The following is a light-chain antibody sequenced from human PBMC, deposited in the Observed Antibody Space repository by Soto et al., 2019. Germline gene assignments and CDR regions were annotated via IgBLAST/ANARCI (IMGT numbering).Light chain of an antibody. CDR2: GAS. Sequence: EIVLTQSPDTLSLSPGERAILSCRASQSVSSSSLAWFRQKPGQAPRLLIYGASIRASGIPDRFSGSGSGTDFTLTISRLEPEDFAVYYCQQYGTSPRTFGGGTKVDIK. J-gene: IGKJ4*01. CDR3: QQYGTSPRT. V-gene: IGKV3-20*01. CDR1: QSVSSSS.